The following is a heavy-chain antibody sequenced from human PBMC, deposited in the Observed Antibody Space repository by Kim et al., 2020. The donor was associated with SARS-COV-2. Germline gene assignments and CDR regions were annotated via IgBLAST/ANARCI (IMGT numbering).Heavy chain of an antibody. Sequence: DSVKGRFTISRDNSKNSLYLQMNSLRTEDTALYYCAKHLVDAAGTHYFDYWGQGTLVTVSS. CDR3: AKHLVDAAGTHYFDY. V-gene: IGHV3-43*01. D-gene: IGHD6-13*01. J-gene: IGHJ4*02.